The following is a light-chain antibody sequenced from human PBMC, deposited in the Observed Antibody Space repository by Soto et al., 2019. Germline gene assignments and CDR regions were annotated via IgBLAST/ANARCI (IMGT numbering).Light chain of an antibody. J-gene: IGKJ5*01. CDR3: QQRSNWPPT. CDR2: AAS. V-gene: IGKV3D-20*02. CDR1: QSVSASY. Sequence: EIVLTQSPGPLSLSPGERATLSYSASQSVSASYLAWYQQKPGQAPRLLIYAASSRATGIPDRFSGSGSGTDFTLTISSLEPEDFAVYYCQQRSNWPPTFGQGTRLEIK.